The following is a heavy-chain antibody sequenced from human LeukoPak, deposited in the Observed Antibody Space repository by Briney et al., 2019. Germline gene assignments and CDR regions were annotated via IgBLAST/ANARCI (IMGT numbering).Heavy chain of an antibody. Sequence: GASVKLSCKASGWTFTSYDINWVRQATGQGLEWMGWMNPNSGNTGYAQKFQGRVTITRNTSISTAYMELSSLRSEDTAAYYCARGPTIRSDYWGQGTLVTVSS. D-gene: IGHD5-24*01. CDR1: GWTFTSYD. CDR3: ARGPTIRSDY. J-gene: IGHJ4*02. V-gene: IGHV1-8*03. CDR2: MNPNSGNT.